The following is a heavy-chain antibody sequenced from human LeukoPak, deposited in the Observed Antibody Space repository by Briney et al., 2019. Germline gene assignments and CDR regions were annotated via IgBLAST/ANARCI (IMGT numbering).Heavy chain of an antibody. CDR3: ARVLSSSSWYGSWFDP. V-gene: IGHV1-2*02. J-gene: IGHJ5*02. CDR1: GYTFTGYY. D-gene: IGHD6-13*01. CDR2: INPNSGGT. Sequence: ASVTVSCKASGYTFTGYYMHWVRQAPGQGLEWMGWINPNSGGTNYAQKFQGRVTMTRDTSISTAYMELSRLRSDDTAVYYCARVLSSSSWYGSWFDPWGQGTLVTVSS.